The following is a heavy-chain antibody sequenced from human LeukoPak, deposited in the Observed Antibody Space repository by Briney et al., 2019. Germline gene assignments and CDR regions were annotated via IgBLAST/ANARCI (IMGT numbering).Heavy chain of an antibody. Sequence: SVKVSCKASGGTFSSYAISWVRQAPGQGLEWMGRIIPIFGIANYAQKFQGRVTITADKSTSTAYMELSSLRSEDTAVYYCARAPGYYYDSSGYLDHWGQGTLVTVSS. D-gene: IGHD3-22*01. J-gene: IGHJ4*02. V-gene: IGHV1-69*04. CDR3: ARAPGYYYDSSGYLDH. CDR1: GGTFSSYA. CDR2: IIPIFGIA.